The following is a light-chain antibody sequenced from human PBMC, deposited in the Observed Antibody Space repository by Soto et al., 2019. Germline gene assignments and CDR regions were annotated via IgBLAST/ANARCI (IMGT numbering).Light chain of an antibody. Sequence: DIQMTQSPSSLSASVGDRVTITCRASQSISSYLNWYQHKPGRAPKVLIYFASSLQSEVPSRFSGSGSGTDFTLTIRSLQPEDFATYYCQQAYSTPYTFGQGTKVDI. J-gene: IGKJ2*01. CDR3: QQAYSTPYT. V-gene: IGKV1-39*01. CDR2: FAS. CDR1: QSISSY.